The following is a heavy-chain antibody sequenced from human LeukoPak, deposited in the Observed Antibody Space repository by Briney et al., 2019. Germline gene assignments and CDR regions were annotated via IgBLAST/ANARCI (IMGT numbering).Heavy chain of an antibody. V-gene: IGHV3-23*01. CDR3: AKRSDYGGNWNYFDY. Sequence: PGGSLRLSCAASGFTVSSNYMSWVRQAPGKGLEWVSAISSRGGSTYYADSVKGRFTISRDNSKNTLYLQMNSLRAEDTAVYYCAKRSDYGGNWNYFDYWGQGTPVTVSS. J-gene: IGHJ4*02. D-gene: IGHD4-23*01. CDR2: ISSRGGST. CDR1: GFTVSSNY.